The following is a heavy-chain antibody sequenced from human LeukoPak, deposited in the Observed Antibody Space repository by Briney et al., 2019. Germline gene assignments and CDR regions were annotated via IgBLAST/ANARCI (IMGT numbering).Heavy chain of an antibody. CDR1: GFTFSSYA. V-gene: IGHV3-23*01. CDR2: ISGSGGST. CDR3: ASGGGDYEAFDI. J-gene: IGHJ3*02. Sequence: GGSLRLSCAASGFTFSSYAMSWVRQAPGKGLEWVSAISGSGGSTYYADSVKGRFTISRDNSKNTLYLQMNSLRAEDTAVYYCASGGGDYEAFDIWGQGTMVTVSS. D-gene: IGHD4-17*01.